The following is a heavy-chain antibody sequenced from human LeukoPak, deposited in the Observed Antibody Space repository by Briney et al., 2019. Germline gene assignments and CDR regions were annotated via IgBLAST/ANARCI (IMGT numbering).Heavy chain of an antibody. D-gene: IGHD6-6*01. CDR1: GFTFSSYW. CDR3: ASQAYSSSPSVGY. V-gene: IGHV3-7*01. CDR2: IKQDGSEK. Sequence: GGSLRLSCAASGFTFSSYWMSWVRQAPGKGLEWVANIKQDGSEKYYVDSVKGRFTISRDNAKNTLYLQMNSLRAEDTALYYCASQAYSSSPSVGYWGQGTLVTVSS. J-gene: IGHJ4*02.